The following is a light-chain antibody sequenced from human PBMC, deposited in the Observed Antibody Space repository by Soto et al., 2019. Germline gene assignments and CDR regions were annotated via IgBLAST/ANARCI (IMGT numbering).Light chain of an antibody. V-gene: IGLV2-23*01. J-gene: IGLJ3*02. Sequence: QSVLTQPASVSGSPGQSITISCTGTSSDVGAHNLVSWYQQHPGKAPKLMIYEGTKRPSGVSYRFSASKSGNTASLTISGLQAEDEADYYCCSHAGLTTWVFGGGTKVTVL. CDR1: SSDVGAHNL. CDR3: CSHAGLTTWV. CDR2: EGT.